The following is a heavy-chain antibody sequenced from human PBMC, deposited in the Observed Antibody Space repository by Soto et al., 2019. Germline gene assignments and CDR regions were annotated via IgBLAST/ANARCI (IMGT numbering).Heavy chain of an antibody. D-gene: IGHD2-2*01. CDR2: VYNSGNI. J-gene: IGHJ4*02. Sequence: SETLSLTCTVSGGSISTYYWGWIRLPPGKGLQWIGYVYNSGNINYNPSLKSRVTISVDTSKNLFSLRLSSVTAADTAMYYCARVYCSGSSCYSFDSWGQGTLVTVSS. CDR3: ARVYCSGSSCYSFDS. V-gene: IGHV4-59*01. CDR1: GGSISTYY.